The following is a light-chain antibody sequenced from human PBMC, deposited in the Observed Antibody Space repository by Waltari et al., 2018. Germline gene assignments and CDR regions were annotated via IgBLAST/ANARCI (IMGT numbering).Light chain of an antibody. J-gene: IGKJ3*01. CDR2: AAS. Sequence: DIQMTQSPSSLSASAGDTVTITCRASQGISTYLNWYQQKPGKAHKRLIYAASSLESGVPSRFSGSGSGTDFTLTISSLQPEDFATYYCLQYNSHPFTFGPGTKLDIK. V-gene: IGKV1-17*01. CDR3: LQYNSHPFT. CDR1: QGISTY.